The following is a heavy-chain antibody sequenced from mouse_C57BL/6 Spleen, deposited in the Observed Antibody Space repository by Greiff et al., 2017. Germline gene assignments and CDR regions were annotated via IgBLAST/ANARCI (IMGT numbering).Heavy chain of an antibody. CDR2: IWSDGST. CDR1: GFSLTSYG. V-gene: IGHV2-6-1*01. J-gene: IGHJ4*01. D-gene: IGHD5-5*01. CDR3: ARQTLPLYYAMDY. Sequence: QVQLQQSGPGLVAPSQSLSITCTASGFSLTSYGVHWVRQPPGKGLEWLVVIWSDGSTTYNSALKTRLSISKENSKTQVFLKMHSLQTDDTAMDYCARQTLPLYYAMDYWGQGTSVTVSS.